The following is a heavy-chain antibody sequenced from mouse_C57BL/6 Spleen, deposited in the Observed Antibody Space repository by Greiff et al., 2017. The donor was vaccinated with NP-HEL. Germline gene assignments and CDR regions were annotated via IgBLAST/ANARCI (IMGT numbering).Heavy chain of an antibody. CDR1: GYAFSSYW. V-gene: IGHV1-80*01. Sequence: VMLVESGAELVKPGASVKISCKASGYAFSSYWMNWVKQRPGKGLEWIGQIYPGDGDTNYNGKFKGKATLTADKSSSTAYMQLSSLTSEDSAVYFCARYGSSSYAMDYWGQGTSVTVSS. CDR3: ARYGSSSYAMDY. D-gene: IGHD1-1*01. CDR2: IYPGDGDT. J-gene: IGHJ4*01.